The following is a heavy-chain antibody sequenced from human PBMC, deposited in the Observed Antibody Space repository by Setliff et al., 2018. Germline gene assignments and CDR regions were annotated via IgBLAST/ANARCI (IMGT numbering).Heavy chain of an antibody. Sequence: GASVKVSCKASGYIFTSYGISWVRQAPGQGLEWMGWISSYNGKTNYAQKLQGRVTMTTDTSTSTAYMELRSLRSDDTDVYYCARDLDYQYYYETSGRDAFDIWGLGTMVTVSS. CDR3: ARDLDYQYYYETSGRDAFDI. D-gene: IGHD3-22*01. J-gene: IGHJ3*02. CDR1: GYIFTSYG. CDR2: ISSYNGKT. V-gene: IGHV1-18*01.